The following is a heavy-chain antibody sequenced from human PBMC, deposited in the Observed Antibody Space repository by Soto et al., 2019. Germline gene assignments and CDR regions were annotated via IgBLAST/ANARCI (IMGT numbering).Heavy chain of an antibody. CDR2: ITVGSSHI. J-gene: IGHJ4*02. CDR1: GFPFSAYN. CDR3: SRSPEVGVRGAY. V-gene: IGHV3-21*01. Sequence: GGSLRLSCTGSGFPFSAYNINWVRQAPGKGLEWVSSITVGSSHIYQPDSMKGRFTISRDDAKNSVYLQIDSLRDEDTALYYCSRSPEVGVRGAYWGQGTLVTVSS. D-gene: IGHD3-16*01.